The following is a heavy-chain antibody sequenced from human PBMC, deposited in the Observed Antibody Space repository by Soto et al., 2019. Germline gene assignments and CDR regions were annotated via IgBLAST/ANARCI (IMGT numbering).Heavy chain of an antibody. CDR2: IYYSGST. CDR3: ARDLRRLLFGELLTWFDP. V-gene: IGHV4-61*01. CDR1: GGSVSSGSYY. D-gene: IGHD3-10*01. Sequence: SETLSLTCTVSGGSVSSGSYYWSWIRQPPGKGLEWIGYIYYSGSTNYNPSLKSRVTISVDTSRNQISLKLRSVTAADTAVYYCARDLRRLLFGELLTWFDPWGQGILVTVSS. J-gene: IGHJ5*02.